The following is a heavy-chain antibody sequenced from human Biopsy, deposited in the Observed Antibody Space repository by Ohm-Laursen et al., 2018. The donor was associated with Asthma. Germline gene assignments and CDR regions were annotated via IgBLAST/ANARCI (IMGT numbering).Heavy chain of an antibody. Sequence: TLSLTCTVSYGSITSGGYYWTWIRQHPGKGLEWIGFIYYSGSTYYNPSLKSQVSISIDTSKNQFSLKLSSVTAADTAVYYCARAQDYYDSRGYYRSFDYWGQGTLVTASS. D-gene: IGHD3-22*01. V-gene: IGHV4-31*01. J-gene: IGHJ4*02. CDR2: IYYSGST. CDR1: YGSITSGGYY. CDR3: ARAQDYYDSRGYYRSFDY.